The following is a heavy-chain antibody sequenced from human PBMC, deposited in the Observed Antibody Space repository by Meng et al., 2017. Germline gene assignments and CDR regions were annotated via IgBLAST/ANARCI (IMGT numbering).Heavy chain of an antibody. CDR3: AREGAYCSGGSCYYFDY. Sequence: QGPLTESGPGLVKPSETLSLTCTVSGGSISSYYWSWIRQPPGKGLEWIGYIYYSGSTNYNPSLKSRVTISVDTSKNQFSLKLSSVTAADTAVYYCAREGAYCSGGSCYYFDYWGQGTLVTVSS. J-gene: IGHJ4*02. CDR1: GGSISSYY. D-gene: IGHD2-15*01. CDR2: IYYSGST. V-gene: IGHV4-59*01.